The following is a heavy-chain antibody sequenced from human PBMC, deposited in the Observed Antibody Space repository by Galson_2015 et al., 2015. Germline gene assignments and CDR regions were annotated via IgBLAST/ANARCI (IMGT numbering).Heavy chain of an antibody. CDR2: ASYMSNWYN. J-gene: IGHJ3*02. Sequence: CAISGDSVSSNSAAWNWVRQSPSSGLEGLGKASYMSNWYNDYSVSVKRRITIKPDKSKIQFSLQLHSVTPEDAAVYYCASSSSGAFEIWGQGTMVTVSS. V-gene: IGHV6-1*01. D-gene: IGHD6-6*01. CDR1: GDSVSSNSAA. CDR3: ASSSSGAFEI.